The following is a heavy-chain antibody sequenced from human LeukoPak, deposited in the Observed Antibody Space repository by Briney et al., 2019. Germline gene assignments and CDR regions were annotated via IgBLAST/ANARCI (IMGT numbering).Heavy chain of an antibody. CDR3: ARDTHFDY. CDR2: ISSNGGST. Sequence: PGGSLRLPCAASGFTFSSYAMHWVRRAPGKGLEYVSAISSNGGSTYYANSVKGRFTISRDNSKNTLYLQMGSLRAEDMAVYYCARDTHFDYWGQGTLVTVSS. D-gene: IGHD2-15*01. J-gene: IGHJ4*02. CDR1: GFTFSSYA. V-gene: IGHV3-64*01.